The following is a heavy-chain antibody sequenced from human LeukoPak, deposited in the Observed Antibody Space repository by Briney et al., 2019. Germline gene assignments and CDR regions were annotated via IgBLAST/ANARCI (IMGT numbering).Heavy chain of an antibody. CDR3: ARGRTVVVVPAAIRGRTNWFDP. CDR1: GGSISSYY. CDR2: MSYSGSS. V-gene: IGHV4-59*12. J-gene: IGHJ5*02. D-gene: IGHD2-2*01. Sequence: TSETLSLTCTVSGGSISSYYWSCIRQPPGKGLEWIGYMSYSGSSSYNPSLRSRVTISVDASKKQFSLKLSSVTAADTAVYYCARGRTVVVVPAAIRGRTNWFDPWGQGTLVTVSS.